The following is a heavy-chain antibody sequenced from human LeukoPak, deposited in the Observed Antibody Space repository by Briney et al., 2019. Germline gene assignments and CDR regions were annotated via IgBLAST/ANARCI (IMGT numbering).Heavy chain of an antibody. CDR2: IYSGGST. J-gene: IGHJ4*02. CDR1: GFTVSSNY. CDR3: AKVYYFGSGPDFDY. D-gene: IGHD3-10*01. Sequence: GGSLRLSCAASGFTVSSNYMSWVRQAPGKGLGWVSVIYSGGSTYYADSVKGRFTISRDNSRNTLYLQMNSLRAEDTAVYYCAKVYYFGSGPDFDYWGQGTLVTVSS. V-gene: IGHV3-53*01.